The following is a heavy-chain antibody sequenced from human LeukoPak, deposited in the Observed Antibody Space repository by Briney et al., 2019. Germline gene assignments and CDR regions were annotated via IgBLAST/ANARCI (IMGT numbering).Heavy chain of an antibody. J-gene: IGHJ4*02. V-gene: IGHV4-61*02. CDR1: GGSISSGSYY. D-gene: IGHD2-21*01. CDR2: MYSSGST. CDR3: ARGTVGMTYCGGDCYSPIDY. Sequence: SQTLSLTCTVSGGSISSGSYYWSWLRQPAGQGLEWIVRMYSSGSTNYNPSLKSRVTIPVDTSKNQFSLKLSSVTAADTAVYYWARGTVGMTYCGGDCYSPIDYWGQGSLVTVSS.